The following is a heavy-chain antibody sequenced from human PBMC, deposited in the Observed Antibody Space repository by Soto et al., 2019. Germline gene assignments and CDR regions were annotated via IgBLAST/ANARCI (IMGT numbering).Heavy chain of an antibody. D-gene: IGHD3-10*01. V-gene: IGHV1-2*02. CDR3: AREGLLWFGELNY. J-gene: IGHJ4*02. Sequence: ASVKVSCKASGYTFTGYYMHWVRQAPGQGLEWMGWINPNSGGTNYAQKFQGRVTMTRDTSISTAYMELSRLRPDDTAVYYCAREGLLWFGELNYWGQGTLVTVSS. CDR2: INPNSGGT. CDR1: GYTFTGYY.